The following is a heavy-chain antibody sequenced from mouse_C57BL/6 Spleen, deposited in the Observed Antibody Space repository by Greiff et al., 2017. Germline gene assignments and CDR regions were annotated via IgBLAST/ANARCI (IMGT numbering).Heavy chain of an antibody. CDR2: LSDGGSYT. CDR1: GFTFSSYA. V-gene: IGHV5-4*01. J-gene: IGHJ1*03. CDR3: AREAEATRYFDV. Sequence: EVKLVESGGGLVKPGGSLKLSCAASGFTFSSYAMSWVRQTPEKRLEWVATLSDGGSYTYYPDNVKGRFTISRDNAKNNLYLQMSHLKSEDTAMYYCAREAEATRYFDVWGTGTTVTVSS. D-gene: IGHD6-1*01.